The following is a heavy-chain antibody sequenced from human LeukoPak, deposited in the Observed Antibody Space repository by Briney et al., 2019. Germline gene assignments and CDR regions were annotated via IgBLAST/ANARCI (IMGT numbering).Heavy chain of an antibody. CDR3: ARGSYGDLDY. D-gene: IGHD4-17*01. CDR1: GGSISSYY. Sequence: SETLSPTCTVSGGSISSYYWSWIRQPPGKGLEWIGYIYYSGSTNYNPSLKSRVTISVDTSKNQFSLKLSSVTAADTAVYYCARGSYGDLDYWGQGTLVTVSS. CDR2: IYYSGST. J-gene: IGHJ4*02. V-gene: IGHV4-59*01.